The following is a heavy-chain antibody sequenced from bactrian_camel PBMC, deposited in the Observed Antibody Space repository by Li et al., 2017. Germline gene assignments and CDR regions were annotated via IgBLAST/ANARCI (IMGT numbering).Heavy chain of an antibody. J-gene: IGHJ6*01. CDR2: IGSGGAST. Sequence: VQLVESGGGLVQPGGSLRLSCAASGFTFSTYDMCWVRQAPGKGLEWVSAIGSGGASTYYADSVKGRFTISRDNAKNTLYLQMNSLKTEDTAVYYCAADAVLWAGDDSDYDVSGFGYWGQGTQVTVS. CDR1: GFTFSTYD. D-gene: IGHD4*01. V-gene: IGHV3S40*01. CDR3: AADAVLWAGDDSDYDVSGFGY.